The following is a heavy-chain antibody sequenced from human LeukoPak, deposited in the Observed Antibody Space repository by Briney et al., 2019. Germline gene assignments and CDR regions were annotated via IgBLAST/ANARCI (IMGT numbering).Heavy chain of an antibody. CDR1: GYSISSGYY. J-gene: IGHJ4*02. CDR2: IYHSGST. CDR3: ARSHQGNSDY. D-gene: IGHD2-2*01. V-gene: IGHV4-38-2*01. Sequence: PSETLSLTCAVSGYSISSGYYWGWIRQPPGKGLEWIGSIYHSGSTYYNPSLKSRVTISVDTSKNQFSLKLSSVTAADTAVYYCARSHQGNSDYWGQGTLVTVSS.